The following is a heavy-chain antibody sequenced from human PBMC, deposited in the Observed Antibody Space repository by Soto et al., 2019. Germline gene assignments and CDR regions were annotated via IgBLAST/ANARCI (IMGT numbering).Heavy chain of an antibody. J-gene: IGHJ4*02. Sequence: GGSLRLSCAASGFTFNNYAMNWVRQAPGKGLEWVATISATGGSTYYADSVKGRFTIPRDNSKNTLYLQMNGLRVEDTAVYYCAKDRLAGNFDYWGQGTQVTSPQ. CDR3: AKDRLAGNFDY. V-gene: IGHV3-23*01. CDR2: ISATGGST. CDR1: GFTFNNYA.